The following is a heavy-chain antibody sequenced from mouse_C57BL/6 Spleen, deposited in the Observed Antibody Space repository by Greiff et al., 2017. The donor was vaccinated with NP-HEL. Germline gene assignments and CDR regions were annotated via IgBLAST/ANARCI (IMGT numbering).Heavy chain of an antibody. CDR1: GYAFSSSW. V-gene: IGHV1-82*01. CDR2: IYPGDGDT. D-gene: IGHD3-2*02. Sequence: QVQLQQSGPELVKPGASVKISCKASGYAFSSSWMNWVKQRPGKGLEWIGRIYPGDGDTNYYGKFKGKATLTADKSYSTAYMQLSSLTSEDSAVYFCARSRDSSGYVDYWGQGTTLTVSS. CDR3: ARSRDSSGYVDY. J-gene: IGHJ2*01.